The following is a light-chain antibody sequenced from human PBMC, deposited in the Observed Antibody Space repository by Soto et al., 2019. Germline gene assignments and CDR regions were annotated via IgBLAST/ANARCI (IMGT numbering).Light chain of an antibody. V-gene: IGLV1-40*01. CDR3: QSYDSNLSAYV. Sequence: QSVLTQPPSVSGAPGQRVTISCTGSSSSIGAGYDVHWYQLLPGTAPKLLIFGNSNRPSGVPDRFSGSQSGTSASLAITGLQAEDGADYYCQSYDSNLSAYVFGTGTKVTVL. CDR2: GNS. CDR1: SSSIGAGYD. J-gene: IGLJ1*01.